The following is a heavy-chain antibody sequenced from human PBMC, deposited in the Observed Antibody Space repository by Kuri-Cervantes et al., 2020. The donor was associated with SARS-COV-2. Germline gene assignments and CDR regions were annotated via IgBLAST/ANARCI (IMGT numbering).Heavy chain of an antibody. V-gene: IGHV3-21*01. CDR2: ISSSSSYI. D-gene: IGHD3-3*01. Sequence: GESLKISCAASGFSFTSYGMHWVRQAPGKGLEWVSSISSSSSYIYYADSVKGRFTISRDNAKNSLYLQMNSLRAEDTAVYYCARDARITIFGVVIIEQVFDYWGQGTLVTVSS. CDR3: ARDARITIFGVVIIEQVFDY. J-gene: IGHJ4*02. CDR1: GFSFTSYG.